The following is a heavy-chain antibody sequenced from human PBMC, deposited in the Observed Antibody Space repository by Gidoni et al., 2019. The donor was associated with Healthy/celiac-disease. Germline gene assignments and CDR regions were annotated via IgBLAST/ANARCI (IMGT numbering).Heavy chain of an antibody. CDR2: IYHGGST. CDR3: AREGIVGATDYYGMDV. D-gene: IGHD1-26*01. V-gene: IGHV4-38-2*02. J-gene: IGHJ6*02. CDR1: GYSISSGYY. Sequence: QVQLQESGPGLVKPSETLSLTCAVSGYSISSGYYWGWIRQPPGKGLEWIGSIYHGGSTYYNPSLKSRVTISVDTSKNQFSLKLSSVTAADTAVYYCAREGIVGATDYYGMDVWGQGTTVTVSS.